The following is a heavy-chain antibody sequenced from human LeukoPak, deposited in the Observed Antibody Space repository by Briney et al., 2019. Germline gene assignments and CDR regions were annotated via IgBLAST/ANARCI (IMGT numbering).Heavy chain of an antibody. J-gene: IGHJ3*02. CDR2: ISSSSSYI. CDR3: ARDPKRGDDAFDI. D-gene: IGHD2-21*01. V-gene: IGHV3-21*01. CDR1: GFTFSSYS. Sequence: GGSLRLSCAASGFTFSSYSMNWVRQAPGKGLEWVSSISSSSSYIYYADSVKGRFTISRDNAKNSLYLQMNSLRAEDTAVYYCARDPKRGDDAFDIWGQGTMVTVSS.